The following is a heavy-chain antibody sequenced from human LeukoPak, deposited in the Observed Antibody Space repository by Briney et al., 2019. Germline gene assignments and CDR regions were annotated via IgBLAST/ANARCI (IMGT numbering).Heavy chain of an antibody. J-gene: IGHJ3*02. V-gene: IGHV1-2*06. D-gene: IGHD5-24*01. CDR2: INPNTGCT. Sequence: ASVKVSCKASRNTFTGCYTNWVRHAPGQRLEWLGRINPNTGCTNFAQSFQGRVTMTRDTSITTAYMELSRLRSDDTAVYYCARVGDGLNDAFDIWGQGTMVTVSS. CDR1: RNTFTGCY. CDR3: ARVGDGLNDAFDI.